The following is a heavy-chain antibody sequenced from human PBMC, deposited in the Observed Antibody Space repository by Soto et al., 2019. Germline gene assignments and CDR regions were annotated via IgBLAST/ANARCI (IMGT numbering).Heavy chain of an antibody. CDR1: GYTFTNYD. Sequence: QVQLVQSGAEVKKPGASAKVSCKAAGYTFTNYDINWVRQASGQGLEWMGWLTPNNGDTGIAQKFRGRLTMTRNTSISTAYMELSSLRSEDSAVYYCARENGDFDYWGQGAQVTVSS. CDR2: LTPNNGDT. CDR3: ARENGDFDY. V-gene: IGHV1-8*01. J-gene: IGHJ4*02. D-gene: IGHD4-17*01.